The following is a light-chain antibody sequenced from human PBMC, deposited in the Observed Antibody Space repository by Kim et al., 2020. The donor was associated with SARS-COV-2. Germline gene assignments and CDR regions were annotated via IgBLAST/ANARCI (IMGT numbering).Light chain of an antibody. CDR3: NSRDSTGDLVI. Sequence: SSELTQDPYVSVALGHTVTITCQGDSLRTYFTSWYRQKPRQAPGLVIYGKNNRPSGVPDRFSGAISENTADLTITGAQAEDEADYYCNSRDSTGDLVIFG. CDR2: GKN. J-gene: IGLJ2*01. V-gene: IGLV3-19*01. CDR1: SLRTYF.